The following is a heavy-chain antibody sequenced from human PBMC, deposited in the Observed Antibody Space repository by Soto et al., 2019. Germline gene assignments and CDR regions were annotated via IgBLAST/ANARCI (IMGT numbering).Heavy chain of an antibody. CDR3: ARGSFLEWSCMDV. J-gene: IGHJ6*02. V-gene: IGHV1-46*02. D-gene: IGHD3-3*01. CDR2: INPSGTIT. Sequence: ASVKVSCKASGYTFNRYYMHWVRQAPGQGLEWMGMINPSGTITSYAQKFQGRVTMTRDTSTSTLYLELSSLRSEDTAVYYCARGSFLEWSCMDVLGQGTTVTVSS. CDR1: GYTFNRYY.